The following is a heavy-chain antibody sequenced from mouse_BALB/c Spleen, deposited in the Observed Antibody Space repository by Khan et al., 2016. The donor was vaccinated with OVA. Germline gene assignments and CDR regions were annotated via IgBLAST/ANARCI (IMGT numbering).Heavy chain of an antibody. V-gene: IGHV2-6-1*01. J-gene: IGHJ4*01. D-gene: IGHD2-10*01. CDR2: IWTDGST. CDR3: ARQPYYHYNVMDY. CDR1: GFSLTNYG. Sequence: QVQLKESGPGLVAPSQSLSITCTISGFSLTNYGVHWVRQPPGKGLEWLVVIWTDGSTTYYSALNSRLTISKDNSKSQVFLIMNSIQTDDTAMYFCARQPYYHYNVMDYWGQGTSVTVSS.